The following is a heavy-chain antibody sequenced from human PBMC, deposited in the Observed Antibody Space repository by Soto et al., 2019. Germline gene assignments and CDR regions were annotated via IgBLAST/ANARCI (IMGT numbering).Heavy chain of an antibody. D-gene: IGHD3-22*01. Sequence: LSLTFAVSGGSISSSNWWSWVRQPPGKGLEWIGEIYHSGSTNYNPYLKSRVTISVDKSKNQFSLKLSSVTAADTAVYYCARVYTMIVEYYFEYWGQGTLVSVSS. J-gene: IGHJ4*02. CDR3: ARVYTMIVEYYFEY. V-gene: IGHV4-4*02. CDR1: GGSISSSNW. CDR2: IYHSGST.